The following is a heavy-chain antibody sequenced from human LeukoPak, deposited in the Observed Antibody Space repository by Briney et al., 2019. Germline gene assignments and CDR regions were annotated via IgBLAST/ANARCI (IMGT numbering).Heavy chain of an antibody. Sequence: GGSLRLSCAASGIIITSYWMSWVRQTPGKGLEWVANIKQDGSEKNYVDSVKGRFTIFGDNARNSLYLQMNSLRAEDTAVYYCASHSYGYNHWGQGTLVIVSS. D-gene: IGHD3-16*01. V-gene: IGHV3-7*01. CDR3: ASHSYGYNH. J-gene: IGHJ5*02. CDR2: IKQDGSEK. CDR1: GIIITSYW.